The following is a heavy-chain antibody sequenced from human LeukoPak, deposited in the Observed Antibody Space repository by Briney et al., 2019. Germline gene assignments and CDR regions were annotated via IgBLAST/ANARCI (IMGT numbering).Heavy chain of an antibody. CDR1: GGTFSSYA. J-gene: IGHJ4*02. D-gene: IGHD1-1*01. CDR3: ARIVPGTPPFDY. CDR2: IIPIFGTA. Sequence: GASVKVSCKASGGTFSSYAISWVRQAPGQGLEWMGGIIPIFGTANYAQKFQGRVTITADESTSTAYMELSSLRSEDTAVYYCARIVPGTPPFDYWGQGTLVTVSS. V-gene: IGHV1-69*13.